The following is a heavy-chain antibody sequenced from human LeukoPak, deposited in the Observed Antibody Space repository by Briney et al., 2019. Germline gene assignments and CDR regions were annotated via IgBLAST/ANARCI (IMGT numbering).Heavy chain of an antibody. Sequence: SETLSLTCTVSGGSISSYYWGWIRQPAGKGLEWIGRIYTSGSTNYNPSLKSRVTISVDTSKNQFSLKLSSVTAADTAVYYCARSSKYDFWSGYPTVFDYWGQGTLVTVSS. D-gene: IGHD3-3*01. CDR3: ARSSKYDFWSGYPTVFDY. CDR2: IYTSGST. CDR1: GGSISSYY. J-gene: IGHJ4*02. V-gene: IGHV4-4*07.